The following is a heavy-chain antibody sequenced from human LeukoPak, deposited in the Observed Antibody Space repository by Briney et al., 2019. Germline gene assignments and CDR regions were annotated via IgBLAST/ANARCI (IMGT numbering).Heavy chain of an antibody. CDR3: ARVGGFVPRNAFDI. V-gene: IGHV4-31*03. J-gene: IGHJ3*02. CDR1: GGSISSGGYY. Sequence: SQTLPLTCTVSGGSISSGGYYWSWIRQHPGKGLEWIGYIYYSGSTYYNPSLKSRVTISVDTSKNQFSLKLSSVAAADTAVYYCARVGGFVPRNAFDIWGQGTMVTVSS. CDR2: IYYSGST. D-gene: IGHD2-15*01.